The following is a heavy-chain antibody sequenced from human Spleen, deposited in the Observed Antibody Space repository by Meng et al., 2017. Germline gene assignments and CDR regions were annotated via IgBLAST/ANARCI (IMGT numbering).Heavy chain of an antibody. D-gene: IGHD5-24*01. J-gene: IGHJ2*01. CDR3: ARGRGNYPYWYFDL. Sequence: GESLKISCAASGFTFDDYGMSWVRQAPGKGLEWVSGINWNGGSTGYADSVKGRFTISRDNAKKSLYLQMNSLRAEDTALYYCARGRGNYPYWYFDLWGRGTLVTVSS. CDR2: INWNGGST. CDR1: GFTFDDYG. V-gene: IGHV3-20*04.